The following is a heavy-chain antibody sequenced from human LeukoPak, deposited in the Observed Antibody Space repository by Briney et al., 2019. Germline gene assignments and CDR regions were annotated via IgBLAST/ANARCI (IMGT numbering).Heavy chain of an antibody. Sequence: SETLSLTCAVYGGSLSGYYWSWIRQPPWKGLEWIGEINHSGSTNYNPSLKSRVTISVDTSKNQFSLKLNSVTAADTAVYYCARDPPYYYDSSGPTYYFDYWGQGTLVTVSS. D-gene: IGHD3-22*01. CDR3: ARDPPYYYDSSGPTYYFDY. CDR2: INHSGST. J-gene: IGHJ4*02. CDR1: GGSLSGYY. V-gene: IGHV4-34*01.